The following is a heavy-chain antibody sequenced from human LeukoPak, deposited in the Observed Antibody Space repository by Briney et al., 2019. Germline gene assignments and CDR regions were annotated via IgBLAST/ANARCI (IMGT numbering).Heavy chain of an antibody. CDR2: ISNSGTTI. Sequence: PGRSLRLSCAASGFTFSSYGMHWVRQAPGKGLEWVSYISNSGTTIYYADSVKGRFTISRDNAKNSLYLLMNSLRAEDTAVYYCARFYPICSSSSCYTPWGQGTLVTVSS. V-gene: IGHV3-48*04. CDR1: GFTFSSYG. J-gene: IGHJ5*02. CDR3: ARFYPICSSSSCYTP. D-gene: IGHD2-2*02.